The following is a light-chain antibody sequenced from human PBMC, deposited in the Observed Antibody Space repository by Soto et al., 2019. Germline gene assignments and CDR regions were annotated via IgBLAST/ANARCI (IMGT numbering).Light chain of an antibody. Sequence: EILLTQSPATLSLSPGERATLSCRASQSVSSYLAWYQQKPGQAPRLLIYGASDRATGIPARFSGSGSGTNFPPPTSTLDPEVFAFYSCQQRSNWPGPFGKG. CDR1: QSVSSY. CDR2: GAS. V-gene: IGKV3-11*01. CDR3: QQRSNWPGP. J-gene: IGKJ4*01.